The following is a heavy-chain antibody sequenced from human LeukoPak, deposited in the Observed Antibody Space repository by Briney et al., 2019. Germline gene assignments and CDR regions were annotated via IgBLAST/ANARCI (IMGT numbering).Heavy chain of an antibody. V-gene: IGHV4-31*03. D-gene: IGHD2-21*02. J-gene: IGHJ6*02. CDR2: IYYSGST. CDR1: GGSISSADYY. Sequence: SETLSLTCTVSGGSISSADYYWSWTRQHPGKGLEWIGYIYYSGSTYYNPSLKSRVTISVDTSKNQFSLKLSSVTAADTAVYYCARVPIVVVTRLRGGYYYYYGMDVWGQGTTVTVSS. CDR3: ARVPIVVVTRLRGGYYYYYGMDV.